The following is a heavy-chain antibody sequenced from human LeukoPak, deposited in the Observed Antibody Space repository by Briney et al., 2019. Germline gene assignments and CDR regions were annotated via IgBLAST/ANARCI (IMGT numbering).Heavy chain of an antibody. D-gene: IGHD6-13*01. CDR1: GFTFSSYS. Sequence: GGSLRLSCAASGFTFSSYSMNWVRQAPGKGLEWVSSISSSSSYIYYADSVKGRFTISRDNAKNSLYLQMNSLRDEDTAVYYCARDKGGGSWLYYYYYGMDVWGQGTTVTVSS. J-gene: IGHJ6*02. V-gene: IGHV3-21*01. CDR3: ARDKGGGSWLYYYYYGMDV. CDR2: ISSSSSYI.